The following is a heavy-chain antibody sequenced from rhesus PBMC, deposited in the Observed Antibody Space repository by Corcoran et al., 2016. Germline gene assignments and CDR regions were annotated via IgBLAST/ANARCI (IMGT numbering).Heavy chain of an antibody. CDR1: GGSISSNW. CDR3: GGRFGSNWCGVDS. J-gene: IGHJ6*01. CDR2: ISGSGGSP. V-gene: IGHV4-173*01. Sequence: LQLQESGPGLVKPSETLSLTCAVSGGSISSNWWSWIRQPPGKGLEWIGRISGSGGSPDYTPSLKSRVTISTATSKNQRSRRRSSVTAADTAVYYCGGRFGSNWCGVDSWGQGVVVTVSS. D-gene: IGHD1-26*01.